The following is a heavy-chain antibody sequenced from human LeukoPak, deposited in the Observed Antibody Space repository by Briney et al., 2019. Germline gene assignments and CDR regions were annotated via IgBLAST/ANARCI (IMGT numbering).Heavy chain of an antibody. Sequence: SETLSLTCAVYGGSFSGYYWSWIRQPPGKGLEWIGEINHSGSTNYNPSLKSRVTISVDTSKNQFSLKLSSVTAADTAVYYCARHPPYSSSWYRVGWFDPWGQGTLVTVSS. D-gene: IGHD6-13*01. CDR3: ARHPPYSSSWYRVGWFDP. J-gene: IGHJ5*02. CDR2: INHSGST. V-gene: IGHV4-34*01. CDR1: GGSFSGYY.